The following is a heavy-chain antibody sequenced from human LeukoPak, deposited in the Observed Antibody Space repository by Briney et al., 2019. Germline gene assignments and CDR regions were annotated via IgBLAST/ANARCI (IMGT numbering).Heavy chain of an antibody. D-gene: IGHD6-13*01. Sequence: SETLSLTCTVSGGSTSSYYWSWIRQPPGKGLEWIGYIYYSGSTNYNPSLKSRVTISVDTSKNQFSLKLSSVTAADTAVYYCARGSEQQLGEIYFDYWGQGTLVTVSS. V-gene: IGHV4-59*01. CDR3: ARGSEQQLGEIYFDY. CDR1: GGSTSSYY. CDR2: IYYSGST. J-gene: IGHJ4*02.